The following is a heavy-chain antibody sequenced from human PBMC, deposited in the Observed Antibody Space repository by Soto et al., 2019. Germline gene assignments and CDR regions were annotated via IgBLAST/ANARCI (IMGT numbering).Heavy chain of an antibody. D-gene: IGHD6-19*01. CDR2: INTDGTNT. CDR3: ASVGYTSVRSFDY. CDR1: GFTFSNYW. V-gene: IGHV3-74*01. J-gene: IGHJ4*02. Sequence: HPGGSLRLSCAASGFTFSNYWMHWVRQVPGKGLVWVSRINTDGTNTHYADSVKGRFTISRDNAKNTVYLQMNSPRAEDTAVYYCASVGYTSVRSFDYWGQGTLVTVSS.